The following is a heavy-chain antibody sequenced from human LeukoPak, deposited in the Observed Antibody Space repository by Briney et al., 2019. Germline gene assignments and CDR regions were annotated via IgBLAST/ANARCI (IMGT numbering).Heavy chain of an antibody. CDR1: GFTFSSYS. J-gene: IGHJ2*01. CDR2: ITGSGTT. V-gene: IGHV3-23*01. CDR3: AKDREEMTTVWYFDL. D-gene: IGHD4-11*01. Sequence: GGSLRLSCAASGFTFSSYSMTWVRQAPGKGLEWVSAITGSGTTNYPDSVKGRFTISRDNSKNTLYLEMNSLRAEDTAVYYCAKDREEMTTVWYFDLWGRGTLVTVSS.